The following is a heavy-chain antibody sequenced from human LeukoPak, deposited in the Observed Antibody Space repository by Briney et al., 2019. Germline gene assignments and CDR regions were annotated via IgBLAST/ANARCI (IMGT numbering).Heavy chain of an antibody. D-gene: IGHD1-26*01. CDR1: GFTFGDYA. Sequence: GGSLRLSCTASGFTFGDYAMSWFRQAPGKGLEWVGFIRSKAYGGTTEYAASVKGRFTISRDDSKSIAYLQMNSLKTEDTAVYYCTRGDGGSYPYTFYFDYWGQGTLVTVSS. J-gene: IGHJ4*02. CDR3: TRGDGGSYPYTFYFDY. CDR2: IRSKAYGGTT. V-gene: IGHV3-49*03.